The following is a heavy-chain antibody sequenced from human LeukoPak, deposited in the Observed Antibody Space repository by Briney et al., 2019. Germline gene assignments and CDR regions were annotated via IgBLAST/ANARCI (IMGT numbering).Heavy chain of an antibody. J-gene: IGHJ4*02. Sequence: ASAKVSCKASGGTFSSYAISWVRQAPGQGLEWMGRIIPILGIANYAQKFQGRVTITADKSTSTAYMELSSLRSEDTAVYYCARDRYFDWLLPYYFDYWGQGTLVTVSS. CDR2: IIPILGIA. CDR3: ARDRYFDWLLPYYFDY. V-gene: IGHV1-69*04. D-gene: IGHD3-9*01. CDR1: GGTFSSYA.